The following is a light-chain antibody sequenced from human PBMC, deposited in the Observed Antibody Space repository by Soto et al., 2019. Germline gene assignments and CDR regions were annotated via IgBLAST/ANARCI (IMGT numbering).Light chain of an antibody. CDR2: DVS. CDR3: SSYAASNNFYFV. Sequence: QSVLTQPASVSGSPGQSITISCTGTSSDVGGYNYVSWYQQHPGKAPKLMIYDVSNRPSGVPDRFSGSKSGNTASLTVSGLQAEDEADYYCSSYAASNNFYFVFGGGTQLTVL. CDR1: SSDVGGYNY. V-gene: IGLV2-8*01. J-gene: IGLJ3*02.